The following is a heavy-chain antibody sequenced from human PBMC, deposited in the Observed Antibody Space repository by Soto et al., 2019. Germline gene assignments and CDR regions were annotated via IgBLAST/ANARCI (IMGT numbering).Heavy chain of an antibody. V-gene: IGHV4-39*01. Sequence: SETLSLTCAVSGGSISSTNWWTWVRQPPGKGLEWIGSIYYSGNTYYNPSLKSRVTMSVDTSKNQFSLKLSSVTAADTAVYYCARLGGYCSTTGCYGYYAMDVWGQGTTVTVSS. D-gene: IGHD2-2*01. CDR3: ARLGGYCSTTGCYGYYAMDV. J-gene: IGHJ6*02. CDR1: GGSISSTNW. CDR2: IYYSGNT.